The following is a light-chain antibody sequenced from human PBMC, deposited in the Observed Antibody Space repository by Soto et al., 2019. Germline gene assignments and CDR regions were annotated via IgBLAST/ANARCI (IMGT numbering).Light chain of an antibody. CDR1: SSDIGVYNY. V-gene: IGLV2-14*01. J-gene: IGLJ2*01. CDR3: SSYTSSSTVV. Sequence: QAVVTQPASVSGSPGQSITISCTGSSSDIGVYNYVSWYQQHPGKAPKLIIYDVSNRPSGVSNRFSGSKSGNTASLTISGLQAEYEADYYCSSYTSSSTVVFGGGTKVTVL. CDR2: DVS.